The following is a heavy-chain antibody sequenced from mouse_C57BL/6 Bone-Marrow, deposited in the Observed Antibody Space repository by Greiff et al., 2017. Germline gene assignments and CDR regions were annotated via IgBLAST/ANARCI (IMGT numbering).Heavy chain of an antibody. CDR1: GFNIKDDY. D-gene: IGHD1-1*02. V-gene: IGHV14-4*01. J-gene: IGHJ3*01. CDR2: IDPENGDT. Sequence: VQLKESGAELVRPGASVKLSCTASGFNIKDDYMHWVKQRPEQGLEWIGWIDPENGDTEYASKFQGKATITADTSSNTAYLQLSSLTSEDTAVYYCTTSGCYVGAYWGQGNLVTVSA. CDR3: TTSGCYVGAY.